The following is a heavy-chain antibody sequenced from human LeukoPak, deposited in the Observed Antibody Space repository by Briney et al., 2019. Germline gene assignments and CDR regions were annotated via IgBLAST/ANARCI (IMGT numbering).Heavy chain of an antibody. V-gene: IGHV3-15*01. CDR1: GFTFSSYA. J-gene: IGHJ4*02. D-gene: IGHD2-15*01. CDR2: IKSKTDGGTT. CDR3: TTDELSYCSGGSCYPDY. Sequence: PEGSLRLSCAASGFTFSSYAMSWVRQAPGKGLEWVGRIKSKTDGGTTDYAAPVKGRFTISRDDSKNTLYLQMNSLKTEDTAVYYCTTDELSYCSGGSCYPDYWGQGTLVTVSS.